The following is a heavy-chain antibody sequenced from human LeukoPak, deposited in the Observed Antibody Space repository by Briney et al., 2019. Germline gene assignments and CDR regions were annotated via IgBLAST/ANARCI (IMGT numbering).Heavy chain of an antibody. Sequence: SETLSLTCAVYGGSFSGYYWSWIRQPPGKGLEWIGEVNHSGSTNYNPSLKSRVTVSVDTSKNQFSLKLSSVTAADTAVYYCASMYYDFWSGYYTPYSRPDYWGQGTLVTVSS. V-gene: IGHV4-34*01. CDR2: VNHSGST. D-gene: IGHD3-3*01. CDR3: ASMYYDFWSGYYTPYSRPDY. J-gene: IGHJ4*02. CDR1: GGSFSGYY.